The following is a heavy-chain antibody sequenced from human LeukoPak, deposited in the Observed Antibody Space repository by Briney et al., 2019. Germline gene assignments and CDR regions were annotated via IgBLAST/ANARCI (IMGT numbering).Heavy chain of an antibody. CDR3: ARWIVVVPAAILGAANWFDP. CDR1: GGSISSYY. D-gene: IGHD2-2*01. J-gene: IGHJ5*02. Sequence: SETLSLTCTVSGGSISSYYWSWIRQPPGKGLEWIGYIYYSGSTNYNPSLKSRVTISVDTSKNQFSLKLSSVTAADTAVYYCARWIVVVPAAILGAANWFDPWGQGTLVPVSS. V-gene: IGHV4-59*01. CDR2: IYYSGST.